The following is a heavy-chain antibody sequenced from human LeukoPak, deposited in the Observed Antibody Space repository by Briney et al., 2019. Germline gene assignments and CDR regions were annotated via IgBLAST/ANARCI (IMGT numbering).Heavy chain of an antibody. D-gene: IGHD1-26*01. CDR1: GYTFTGYY. J-gene: IGHJ4*02. Sequence: ASVKVSCKASGYTFTGYYMHWVRQAPGQGLEWMGWINPNSGGINYAQKFQGRVTMTRDTSISTAYMELSRLRSDDTAVCYCARGIVGATTGDWGQGTLVTVSS. CDR2: INPNSGGI. CDR3: ARGIVGATTGD. V-gene: IGHV1-2*02.